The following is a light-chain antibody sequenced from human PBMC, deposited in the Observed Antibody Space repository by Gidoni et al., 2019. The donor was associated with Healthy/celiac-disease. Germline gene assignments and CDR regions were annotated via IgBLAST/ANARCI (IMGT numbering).Light chain of an antibody. J-gene: IGLJ1*01. Sequence: SYELTQPPSVSVSPGQTARITCSGDALPKKYAYGYQQKSGQAPVLVIYEDSKRPSGIPARFSCSSSGTMATLTISGAQVEDEADYYCYSTDSSGNQGVFGTGTKVTVL. CDR2: EDS. V-gene: IGLV3-10*01. CDR3: YSTDSSGNQGV. CDR1: ALPKKY.